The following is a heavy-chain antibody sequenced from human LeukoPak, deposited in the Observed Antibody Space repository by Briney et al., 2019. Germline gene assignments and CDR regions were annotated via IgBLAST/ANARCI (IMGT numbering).Heavy chain of an antibody. CDR1: GYTCTSYD. CDR3: ARGLAIAVAGVIYYYMDV. V-gene: IGHV1-8*01. J-gene: IGHJ6*03. CDR2: MNPNSGNT. Sequence: GASVKVSCKASGYTCTSYDINWVRQATGQGLEWMGWMNPNSGNTAYAQKFQGRVTMTRNTSITTAYMELSSLRSEDTAVYYCARGLAIAVAGVIYYYMDVWGKGTTVTVSS. D-gene: IGHD6-19*01.